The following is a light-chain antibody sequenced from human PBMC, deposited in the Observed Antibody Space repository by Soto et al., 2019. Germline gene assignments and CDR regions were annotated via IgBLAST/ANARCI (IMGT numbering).Light chain of an antibody. Sequence: EIVLTQSPGTLSLSPGERATLSCRASQSVSTSLAWYQQKPGQAPRLLIYGASTRAAGIPARFSGSGSGTDFTLTISSLQSEDLAVYYCHQYKNWRTFGQGTKVDIK. V-gene: IGKV3-15*01. CDR1: QSVSTS. CDR2: GAS. CDR3: HQYKNWRT. J-gene: IGKJ1*01.